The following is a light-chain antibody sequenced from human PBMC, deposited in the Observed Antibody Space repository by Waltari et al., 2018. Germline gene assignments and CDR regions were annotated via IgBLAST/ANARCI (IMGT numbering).Light chain of an antibody. V-gene: IGLV6-57*01. CDR1: SRTIASNY. Sequence: NFLLTQPHSVSYSPRKTVTISCPRRSRTIASNYLPRYQQRPGSSPTTVLYEDNQRPSGVPDRFSGSIDSSSNSASLTISGLKTEDEADYYCQSYDSSNRVFGGGTKLTVL. CDR3: QSYDSSNRV. CDR2: EDN. J-gene: IGLJ3*02.